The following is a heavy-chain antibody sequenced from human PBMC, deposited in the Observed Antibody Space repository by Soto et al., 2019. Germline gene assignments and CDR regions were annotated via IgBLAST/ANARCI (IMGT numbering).Heavy chain of an antibody. CDR1: GFTFSSYS. D-gene: IGHD5-18*01. CDR3: VRDLPTGDTAMVDLYYYYGMDV. Sequence: EVQLVESGGGLVKPGGSLRLSCAASGFTFSSYSMNWVRQAPGKGLEWVSSISSSSSYIYYAESVKGRFTISRDNAKNSLYLQMNSLRAEDTAVYYCVRDLPTGDTAMVDLYYYYGMDVWGEGTTVTVSS. V-gene: IGHV3-21*01. CDR2: ISSSSSYI. J-gene: IGHJ6*04.